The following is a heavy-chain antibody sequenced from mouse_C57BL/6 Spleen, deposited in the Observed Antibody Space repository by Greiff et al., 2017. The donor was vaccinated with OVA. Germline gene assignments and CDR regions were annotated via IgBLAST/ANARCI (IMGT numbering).Heavy chain of an antibody. CDR2: ISDGGSYT. J-gene: IGHJ2*01. V-gene: IGHV5-4*01. D-gene: IGHD3-3*01. CDR1: GFTFSSYA. CDR3: ARETGHYFDY. Sequence: EVKVVESGGGLVKPGGSLKLSCAASGFTFSSYAMSWVRQTPEKRLEWVATISDGGSYTYYPDNVKGRFTISRDNAKNNLYLQMSHLKSEDTAMYYCARETGHYFDYWGQGTTLTVSS.